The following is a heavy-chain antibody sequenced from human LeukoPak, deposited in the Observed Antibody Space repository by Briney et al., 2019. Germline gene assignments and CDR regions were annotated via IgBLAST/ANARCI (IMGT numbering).Heavy chain of an antibody. CDR2: IYSGGST. CDR3: ASPHYYDSSGYYYAFDY. D-gene: IGHD3-22*01. J-gene: IGHJ4*02. CDR1: GFTVSSNY. V-gene: IGHV3-53*05. Sequence: GGSLRLSCAASGFTVSSNYMSWVRQAPGKGLEWVSVIYSGGSTYYADSVKGRFTISRDNSNNTLYLQMNSLRAEDTAVYYCASPHYYDSSGYYYAFDYWGQGTLVTVSS.